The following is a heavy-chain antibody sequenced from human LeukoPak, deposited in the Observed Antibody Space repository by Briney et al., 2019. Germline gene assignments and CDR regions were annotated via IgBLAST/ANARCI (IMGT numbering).Heavy chain of an antibody. Sequence: GGSLRLSCAAPGFTFSSDSMNWVRQAPRKGLEWVSSISSSSSYIYYADSVKGRFTISRDNAKNSLYLQMNSLRAEDTAVYYCAGSASGYYDYWGKGTLVTVSS. D-gene: IGHD3-3*01. CDR3: AGSASGYYDY. V-gene: IGHV3-21*01. J-gene: IGHJ4*02. CDR2: ISSSSSYI. CDR1: GFTFSSDS.